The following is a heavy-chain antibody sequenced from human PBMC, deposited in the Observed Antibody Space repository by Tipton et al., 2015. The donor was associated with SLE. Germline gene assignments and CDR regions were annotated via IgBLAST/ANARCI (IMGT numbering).Heavy chain of an antibody. J-gene: IGHJ3*02. CDR2: IYPGDSDI. D-gene: IGHD3-3*01. CDR1: GYSFTNYW. V-gene: IGHV5-51*03. Sequence: QSGPEVKKPGESLKISCKGSGYSFTNYWIGWVRQMPGKGLEWMGIIYPGDSDIRYSPSFEGQVTISADKSISTAYLQWSSLKASDTAMYYCARLQTGLLSGFDIWGQGTMVTVSS. CDR3: ARLQTGLLSGFDI.